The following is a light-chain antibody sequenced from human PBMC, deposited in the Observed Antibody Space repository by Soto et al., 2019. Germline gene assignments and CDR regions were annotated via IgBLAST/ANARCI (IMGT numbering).Light chain of an antibody. V-gene: IGKV1-5*03. CDR3: QQSDSFWT. CDR1: PSISGW. CDR2: KAS. Sequence: DIQMTQSPSTLSASVGDRVTITCRASPSISGWLAWYHQKPGKAPKLLIYKASSLDSGVPSRFSGSESGTEFTLTISSLQPDDFATYHCQQSDSFWTFGQGTKVDIK. J-gene: IGKJ1*01.